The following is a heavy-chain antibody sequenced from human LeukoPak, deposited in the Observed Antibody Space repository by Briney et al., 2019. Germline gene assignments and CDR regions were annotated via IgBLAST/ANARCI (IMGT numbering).Heavy chain of an antibody. CDR3: TRQAYSNSDY. D-gene: IGHD4-11*01. J-gene: IGHJ4*02. Sequence: PGGSLRLSCADSGFTFSSYSLSWVGQAPGKGLEWVSAISGSGGSTYYADSVKGRFTISRDNSKNTLYLQMNSLRAEDTAVYYCTRQAYSNSDYWGQGTRVTVSS. CDR1: GFTFSSYS. CDR2: ISGSGGST. V-gene: IGHV3-23*01.